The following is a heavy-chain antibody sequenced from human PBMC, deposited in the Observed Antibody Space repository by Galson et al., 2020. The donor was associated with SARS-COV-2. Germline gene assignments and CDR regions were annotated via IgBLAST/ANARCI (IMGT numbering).Heavy chain of an antibody. CDR1: GFIFSSYE. D-gene: IGHD1-26*01. CDR2: ISSSGHNI. V-gene: IGHV3-48*03. Sequence: SLKISCEASGFIFSSYEMNWVRQAAGKGLEWVAYISSSGHNIYYANSVRGRFTISRDNAKNSLHLQMNSLTAEDTAVYYCARDSAVSVQYNWFDPWGQGTLVTVSS. CDR3: ARDSAVSVQYNWFDP. J-gene: IGHJ5*02.